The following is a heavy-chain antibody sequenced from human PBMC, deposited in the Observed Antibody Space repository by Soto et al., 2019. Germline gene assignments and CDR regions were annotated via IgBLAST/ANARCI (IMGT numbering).Heavy chain of an antibody. Sequence: GGSLRLSCAASGFTFSSYAMHWVRQAPGKGLEWVAVISYDGSNKYYADSVKGRLTISRDNSKNTLYLQMNSLRAEDTAVYYCAREGYCSSTSCRGGWFDPWGQGTLVTVSS. J-gene: IGHJ5*02. CDR2: ISYDGSNK. CDR1: GFTFSSYA. D-gene: IGHD2-2*01. V-gene: IGHV3-30-3*01. CDR3: AREGYCSSTSCRGGWFDP.